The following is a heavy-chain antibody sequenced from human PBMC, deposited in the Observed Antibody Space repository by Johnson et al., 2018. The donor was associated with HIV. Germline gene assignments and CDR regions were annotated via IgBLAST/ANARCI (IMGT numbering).Heavy chain of an antibody. V-gene: IGHV3-30*03. CDR1: GFTFSSYG. D-gene: IGHD3-22*01. Sequence: QVQLVESGGGVVQPGRSLRLSCAASGFTFSSYGMHWVRQAPGKGLEWVAVISYDGSNKYYADSVKGRFTISRDNSKNTLYLQMNSLRAEDMALYFCGGSYYYDSSGYYARNAFDIWGQGTMVTVSS. CDR2: ISYDGSNK. CDR3: GGSYYYDSSGYYARNAFDI. J-gene: IGHJ3*02.